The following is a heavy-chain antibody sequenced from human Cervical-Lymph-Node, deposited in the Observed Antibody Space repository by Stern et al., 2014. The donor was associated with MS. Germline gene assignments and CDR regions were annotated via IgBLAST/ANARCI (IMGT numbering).Heavy chain of an antibody. CDR3: ASGVYSSSYSVP. V-gene: IGHV7-4-1*02. CDR1: GYTFTSYA. J-gene: IGHJ4*02. CDR2: INTNTGNP. D-gene: IGHD6-6*01. Sequence: VQLVESGSELKKPGASVKVSCKASGYTFTSYAMNWVRQVPGQGLEWMGWINTNTGNPTYAQGFPGRFIFSLDKSVSTAYMQISSLKAEDTAVYYCASGVYSSSYSVPWGQGTLVTVSS.